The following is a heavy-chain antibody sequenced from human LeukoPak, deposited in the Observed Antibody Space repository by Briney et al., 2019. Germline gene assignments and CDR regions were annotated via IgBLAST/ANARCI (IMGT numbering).Heavy chain of an antibody. Sequence: SVKVPCKASGGTFSSYAISWVRQAPGQGLEWMGRIIPILGIANYAQKFQGRVTITADKSTSTAYMELSSLRSEDTAVYYCARDVEMATFFDYWGQGTLVTVSS. J-gene: IGHJ4*02. CDR3: ARDVEMATFFDY. CDR2: IIPILGIA. D-gene: IGHD5-24*01. V-gene: IGHV1-69*04. CDR1: GGTFSSYA.